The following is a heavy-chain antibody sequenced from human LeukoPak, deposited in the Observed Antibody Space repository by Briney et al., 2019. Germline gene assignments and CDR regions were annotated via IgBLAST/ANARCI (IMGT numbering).Heavy chain of an antibody. D-gene: IGHD3-10*01. J-gene: IGHJ5*02. V-gene: IGHV1-18*01. Sequence: ASVKVSCKASGYTFTSYGISWVRQAPGQGLEWMGWISAYNGNTNYAQKLQGRVTMTTDTSTSTAYMELRSLRSEDTAVYYCARTLAGFNWFDPWGQGTLVTVSS. CDR1: GYTFTSYG. CDR3: ARTLAGFNWFDP. CDR2: ISAYNGNT.